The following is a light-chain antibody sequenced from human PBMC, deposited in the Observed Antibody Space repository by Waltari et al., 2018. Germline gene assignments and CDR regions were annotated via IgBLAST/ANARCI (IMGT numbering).Light chain of an antibody. CDR3: SSKTRATVEVI. CDR1: NSDIGYSDF. CDR2: DVT. V-gene: IGLV2-14*03. J-gene: IGLJ2*01. Sequence: QAALTPPASVSGSPGQSVTISCIGTNSDIGYSDFVSWYQQHPGKAPKVIIYDVTNRPSGVSDRFSGFKSGNTASLTISGLRSEDEADYYCSSKTRATVEVIVGGGTKLSVL.